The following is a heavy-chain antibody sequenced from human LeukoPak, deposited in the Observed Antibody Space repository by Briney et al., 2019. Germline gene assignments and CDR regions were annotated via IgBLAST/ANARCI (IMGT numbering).Heavy chain of an antibody. CDR3: ARERGMESSGFLRFDY. Sequence: SQTLSLTCTVSGGSISSGSYYWSWIRQPAGKGLEWIGRIYTSGSSNYNPSLKSRVTMSVDTSKNQFSLKLSSVTAADTAVYYCARERGMESSGFLRFDYWGQGTLVTVSS. D-gene: IGHD6-19*01. CDR1: GGSISSGSYY. V-gene: IGHV4-61*02. J-gene: IGHJ4*02. CDR2: IYTSGSS.